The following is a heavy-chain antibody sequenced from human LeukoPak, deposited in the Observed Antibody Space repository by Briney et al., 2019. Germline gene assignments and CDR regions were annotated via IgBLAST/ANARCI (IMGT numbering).Heavy chain of an antibody. J-gene: IGHJ4*02. CDR2: ISSRGTTI. CDR3: GKGSLAVPATPLDF. Sequence: KPAGTLTLSCTASGFTFSDSFMSWIRQAPGKGLEWISYISSRGTTIYYADSVKGRFTISRDNAKNSLYLQMNSLRVEDTAVFYCGKGSLAVPATPLDFWGQGTLVTVSS. V-gene: IGHV3-11*01. D-gene: IGHD2-15*01. CDR1: GFTFSDSF.